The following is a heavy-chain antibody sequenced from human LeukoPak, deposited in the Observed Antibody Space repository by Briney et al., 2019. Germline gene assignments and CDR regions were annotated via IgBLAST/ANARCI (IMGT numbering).Heavy chain of an antibody. CDR1: GFTFGSYG. D-gene: IGHD3-9*01. J-gene: IGHJ6*02. CDR2: ISYDGSNK. Sequence: GGSLRLSCAASGFTFGSYGMHWVRQAPGKGLEWVAVISYDGSNKYYADSVKGRFTISRDNSKNTLYLQMNSLRAEDTAVYYCAKVGTYYDILTGYPPPLDYYGMDVWGQGTTVTVSS. V-gene: IGHV3-30*18. CDR3: AKVGTYYDILTGYPPPLDYYGMDV.